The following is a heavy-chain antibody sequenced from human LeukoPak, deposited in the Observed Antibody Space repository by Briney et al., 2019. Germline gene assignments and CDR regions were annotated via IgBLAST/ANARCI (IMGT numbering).Heavy chain of an antibody. CDR2: INPNSGGT. D-gene: IGHD5-24*01. V-gene: IGHV1-2*06. J-gene: IGHJ4*02. CDR3: ARDYREMATIIVFDY. CDR1: GYTFTGYY. Sequence: ASVKVSCKASGYTFTGYYMHRVRQAPGQGLEWMGRINPNSGGTNYAQKFQGRVTMTRDTSISTAYMELSRLRSDDTAVYYCARDYREMATIIVFDYWGQGTLVAVSS.